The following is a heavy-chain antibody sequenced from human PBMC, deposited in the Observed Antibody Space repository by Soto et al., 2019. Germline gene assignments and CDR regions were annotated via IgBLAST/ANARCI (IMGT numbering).Heavy chain of an antibody. J-gene: IGHJ4*02. CDR2: IYYSGST. V-gene: IGHV4-39*01. Sequence: SETLSLTCTVSGGSISSSSYYWGWIRQPPGKGLEWIGSIYYSGSTYYNPSLKSRVTISVDTSKNQFSLKLSSVTAADTAVYYCARQERKVYYDFWSGYSNFDYWGQGTLVTVSS. D-gene: IGHD3-3*01. CDR1: GGSISSSSYY. CDR3: ARQERKVYYDFWSGYSNFDY.